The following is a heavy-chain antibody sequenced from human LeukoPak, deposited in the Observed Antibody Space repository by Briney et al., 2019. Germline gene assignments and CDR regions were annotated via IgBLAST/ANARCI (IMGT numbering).Heavy chain of an antibody. CDR1: GFSFSGYA. CDR2: ISHNGGST. D-gene: IGHD3-10*02. V-gene: IGHV3-23*01. CDR3: AELGITMIGGV. J-gene: IGHJ6*04. Sequence: PGGSLKLSCSASGFSFSGYALSWVRQAPGKGLEWVSSISHNGGSTLYADSMKGRFTISRDNSKNTLYLLMNSLRAEDTAVYYCAELGITMIGGVWGKGTTVTISS.